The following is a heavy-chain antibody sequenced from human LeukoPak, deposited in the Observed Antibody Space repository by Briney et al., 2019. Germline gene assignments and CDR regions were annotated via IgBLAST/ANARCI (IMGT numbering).Heavy chain of an antibody. D-gene: IGHD1-7*01. CDR1: GGSISSYY. Sequence: PSETLSLTCTVSGGSISSYYWSWIRQPAGKGLEWIGRIYTSGSTNYNPSLKSRVTMSVDTSKNQFSLKLSSVTAADTAVYYCARDPGAYNWNYFWAFYYGMDVWGQGTTVTVSS. CDR3: ARDPGAYNWNYFWAFYYGMDV. J-gene: IGHJ6*02. CDR2: IYTSGST. V-gene: IGHV4-4*07.